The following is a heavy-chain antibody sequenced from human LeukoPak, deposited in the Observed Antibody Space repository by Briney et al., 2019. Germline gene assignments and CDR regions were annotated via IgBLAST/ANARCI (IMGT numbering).Heavy chain of an antibody. J-gene: IGHJ4*02. Sequence: ASVKVSCKASGYTFTGYYMHWVRQAPGQGLEWMGWISPNSGGTSFTQKFQGRVTMTRDTSIRTAYMEVSRLRSDDTAVYYCARGRSIEGSGSLWKYWGQGTLVTVSS. CDR3: ARGRSIEGSGSLWKY. CDR2: ISPNSGGT. D-gene: IGHD3-10*01. CDR1: GYTFTGYY. V-gene: IGHV1-2*02.